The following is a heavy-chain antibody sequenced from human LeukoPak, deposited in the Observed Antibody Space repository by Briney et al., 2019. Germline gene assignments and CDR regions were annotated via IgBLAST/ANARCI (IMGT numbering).Heavy chain of an antibody. CDR1: GYTFTGYY. V-gene: IGHV1-2*06. J-gene: IGHJ4*02. Sequence: APVKVSCKASGYTFTGYYMHWVRQAPGQGLEWMGRINPNSGGTNYAQKFQGRVTMTRDTSISTAYMELSRLRSDDTAVYYCASGRGSSGSQEAFDYWGQGTLVTVSS. D-gene: IGHD6-19*01. CDR3: ASGRGSSGSQEAFDY. CDR2: INPNSGGT.